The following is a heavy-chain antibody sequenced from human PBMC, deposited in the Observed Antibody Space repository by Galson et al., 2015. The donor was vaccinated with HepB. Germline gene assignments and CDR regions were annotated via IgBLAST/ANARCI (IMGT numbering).Heavy chain of an antibody. D-gene: IGHD2-15*01. J-gene: IGHJ4*02. V-gene: IGHV3-15*05. Sequence: SLRLSCAASGFTFSNAWMTWVRQALGKGLEWVGRIKRKTEGGATDYAAPVKGRFIISRDDSKNTLYLQMNNLKTEDTAVYYCTIDQTKFAHFDRDIYGVDYWGQGTLVTVSS. CDR3: TIDQTKFAHFDRDIYGVDY. CDR2: IKRKTEGGAT. CDR1: GFTFSNAW.